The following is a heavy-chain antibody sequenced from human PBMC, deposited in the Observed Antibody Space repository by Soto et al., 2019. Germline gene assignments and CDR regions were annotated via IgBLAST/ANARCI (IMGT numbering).Heavy chain of an antibody. V-gene: IGHV3-33*01. CDR1: GFPFSTYG. Sequence: QVQLMESGGGVVQPGRPLRLSCVGSGFPFSTYGIHWVRQVPGKGLEWVAVIWFDGTNKYYADSVKGRFTISKDNSKNTVYLQMNSLKVEDTAVYYCVRTTVTTHREFDHWGQGTLVTVSS. D-gene: IGHD4-4*01. CDR3: VRTTVTTHREFDH. J-gene: IGHJ4*02. CDR2: IWFDGTNK.